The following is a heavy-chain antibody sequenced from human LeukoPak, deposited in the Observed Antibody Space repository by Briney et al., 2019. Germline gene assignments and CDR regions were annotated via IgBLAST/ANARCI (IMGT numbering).Heavy chain of an antibody. V-gene: IGHV1-2*02. J-gene: IGHJ4*02. D-gene: IGHD2-2*01. CDR1: GYTFTYYY. CDR2: INVNRGGT. Sequence: ASVTVSFKSSGYTFTYYYMHWVRQAPGQGLEWMGWINVNRGGTNYAQRFQGRVTMTRDTSITTAYMELSRLKSDDTAVYYCARRYCSSTSCYYFDYWGQGTLVTVSS. CDR3: ARRYCSSTSCYYFDY.